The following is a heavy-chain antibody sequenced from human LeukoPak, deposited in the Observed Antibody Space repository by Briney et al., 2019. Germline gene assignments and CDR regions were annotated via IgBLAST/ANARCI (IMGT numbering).Heavy chain of an antibody. Sequence: RTSETLSLTCTVSGGSISSYYWSWIRQPAGKGLEWIGRIYTSGSTNYNPSLKSRVTISVDTSKNQFSLKLSSVTAADTAVYYCASRSLGYCSGGSCYSAHYYYYMDVWGKGTTVTISS. D-gene: IGHD2-15*01. J-gene: IGHJ6*03. CDR3: ASRSLGYCSGGSCYSAHYYYYMDV. CDR1: GGSISSYY. V-gene: IGHV4-4*07. CDR2: IYTSGST.